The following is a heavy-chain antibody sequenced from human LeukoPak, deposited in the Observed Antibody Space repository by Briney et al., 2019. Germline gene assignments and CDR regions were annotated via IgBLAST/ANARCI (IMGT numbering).Heavy chain of an antibody. CDR2: IRFDGRNR. CDR3: AKDLVNYWYLDL. V-gene: IGHV3-30*02. Sequence: SGGSLRLSCAASGFTFSRSGMHWVRQAPGKGLEWVAFIRFDGRNRYYPDSVEGRFSISRDNSKNTVSLQMKSLRVEDTAVYFCAKDLVNYWYLDLWGRGTLVTVSS. D-gene: IGHD6-6*01. CDR1: GFTFSRSG. J-gene: IGHJ2*01.